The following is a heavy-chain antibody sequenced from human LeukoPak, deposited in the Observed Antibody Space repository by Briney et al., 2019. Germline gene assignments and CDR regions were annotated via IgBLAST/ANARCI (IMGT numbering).Heavy chain of an antibody. CDR2: ISGSGGST. CDR3: AKGTPYYYGSGSYSFDY. J-gene: IGHJ4*02. Sequence: GGSLRLSCAASGFTFSSYAMSWVRQAPGKGLEWVAVISGSGGSTYYADSVKGGFTNSRDNSTNTQYLQMNSLRAEDTAVYYCAKGTPYYYGSGSYSFDYWGQGTLVTVSS. CDR1: GFTFSSYA. D-gene: IGHD3-10*01. V-gene: IGHV3-23*01.